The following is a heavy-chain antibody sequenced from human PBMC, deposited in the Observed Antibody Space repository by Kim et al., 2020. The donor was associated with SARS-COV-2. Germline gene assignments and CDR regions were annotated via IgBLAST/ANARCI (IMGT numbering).Heavy chain of an antibody. D-gene: IGHD4-4*01. V-gene: IGHV1-18*01. Sequence: ASVKVSCKASGYTFTSYGISWVRQAPGQGLEWMGWISAYNGNTNYAQKLQGRVTMTTYTSTSTAYMELRSLRSDDTAVYYCARGSHRGNYDWLPNYYYYYMDVWGKGTTVTVSS. CDR2: ISAYNGNT. CDR3: ARGSHRGNYDWLPNYYYYYMDV. CDR1: GYTFTSYG. J-gene: IGHJ6*03.